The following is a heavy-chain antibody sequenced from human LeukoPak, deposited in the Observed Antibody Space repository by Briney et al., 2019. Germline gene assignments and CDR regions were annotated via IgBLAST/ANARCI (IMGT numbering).Heavy chain of an antibody. CDR1: GFTFDDYG. CDR2: INWNGGST. Sequence: GGSPRLSCAASGFTFDDYGMSWVRQAPGKRLEWGSGINWNGGSTGYTGSVKGRFTISRDNAKNSQYLQMNSLGAEETALYYCGREVRSSGWRASDYWGQGTLVTVSS. V-gene: IGHV3-20*04. J-gene: IGHJ4*02. CDR3: GREVRSSGWRASDY. D-gene: IGHD6-19*01.